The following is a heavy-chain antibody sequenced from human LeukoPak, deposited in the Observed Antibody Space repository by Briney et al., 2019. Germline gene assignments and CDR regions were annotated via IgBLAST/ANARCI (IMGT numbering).Heavy chain of an antibody. V-gene: IGHV3-23*01. CDR1: GFTFSSYA. J-gene: IGHJ6*02. Sequence: GGSLRLSCAASGFTFSSYAMSWVRHAPGKGLEWVSAISGSGGSTYYADSVKGRFTISRDNSKNTLYLQMNSLRAEDTAVYYCAEDRRLGIVVVVATFGMDVWGQGTTVTVSS. CDR2: ISGSGGST. D-gene: IGHD2-15*01. CDR3: AEDRRLGIVVVVATFGMDV.